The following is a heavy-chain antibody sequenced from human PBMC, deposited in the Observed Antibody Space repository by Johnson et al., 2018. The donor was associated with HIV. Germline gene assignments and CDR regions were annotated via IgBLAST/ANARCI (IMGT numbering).Heavy chain of an antibody. V-gene: IGHV3-33*08. CDR1: GFTVSSNY. J-gene: IGHJ3*01. CDR3: ARDQSGYVL. Sequence: QVQLVESGGGLVQPGGSLRLSCAASGFTVSSNYMSWVRQAPGRGLEWEALIWCGGSNKYNADSVKGRFTISRDISKNTLHLQMDSLRAEDTAVYYCARDQSGYVLWGPGTMVTVSS. D-gene: IGHD5-12*01. CDR2: IWCGGSNK.